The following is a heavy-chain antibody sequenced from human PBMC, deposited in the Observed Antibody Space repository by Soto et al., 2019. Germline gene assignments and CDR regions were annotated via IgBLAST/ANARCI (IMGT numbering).Heavy chain of an antibody. D-gene: IGHD1-1*01. CDR3: ARGEGLLDPFYM. V-gene: IGHV3-30*03. CDR2: ISYNGRNK. CDR1: GLTFSSHG. Sequence: QGQVVESGGGVVQPGTSLRLSCKVSGLTFSSHGMHWVRQAPGRGLEWLAVISYNGRNKYYRDSVKDRFSISRDNSKSTLSLQMQDLRTEDTAMYFCARGEGLLDPFYMWGQGTMVVVSS. J-gene: IGHJ3*02.